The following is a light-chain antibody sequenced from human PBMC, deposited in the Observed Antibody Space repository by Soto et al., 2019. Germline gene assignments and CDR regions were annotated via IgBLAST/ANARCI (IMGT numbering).Light chain of an antibody. J-gene: IGKJ1*01. CDR3: QQYNDYSWT. V-gene: IGKV1-5*03. CDR1: QSSSIW. CDR2: KAS. Sequence: DIQMTQSPSTLSASVGDRVAITCRASQSSSIWLAWYQQKPGKAPKLLIYKASSLESGVPSRFSGSGSGTEFTHTISSLQPDDFATYYCQQYNDYSWTFGQGTKVEIK.